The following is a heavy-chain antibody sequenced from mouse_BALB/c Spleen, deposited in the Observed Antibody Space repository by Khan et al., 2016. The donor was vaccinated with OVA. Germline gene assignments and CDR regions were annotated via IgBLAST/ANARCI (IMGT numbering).Heavy chain of an antibody. J-gene: IGHJ3*01. Sequence: QIQLVQSGPELKKPGATVKISCKASGYTFTNYGMNWVKQAPGKGLKWMGWINPYTGEPTYADDFKGRFAFSLDTSASTAYLQINNLKNEDTATYCCARDYGYAYWGQGTLVTVSA. V-gene: IGHV9-3-1*01. CDR1: GYTFTNYG. CDR3: ARDYGYAY. D-gene: IGHD1-2*01. CDR2: INPYTGEP.